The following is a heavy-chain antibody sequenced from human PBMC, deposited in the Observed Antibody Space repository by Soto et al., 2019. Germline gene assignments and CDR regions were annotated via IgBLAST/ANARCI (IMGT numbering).Heavy chain of an antibody. J-gene: IGHJ4*02. CDR1: GYTFTGYY. CDR3: ARDRGHGQQPLDY. CDR2: INPNSGGT. V-gene: IGHV1-2*04. D-gene: IGHD6-13*01. Sequence: ASVKVSCKASGYTFTGYYMHWVRQAPGQGLEWMGWINPNSGGTNYAQKFQGWVTMTRDTSISTAYMELSRLRSDDTAVYYCARDRGHGQQPLDYWGQGTLVTVSS.